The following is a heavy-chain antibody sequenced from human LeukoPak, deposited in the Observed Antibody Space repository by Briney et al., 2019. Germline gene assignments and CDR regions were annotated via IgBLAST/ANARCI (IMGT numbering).Heavy chain of an antibody. CDR1: GASTTTTTHY. CDR3: ARGRRVTYSSSWSDY. CDR2: VYYDAGA. J-gene: IGHJ4*02. D-gene: IGHD6-13*01. Sequence: KASETLSLTCTVSGASTTTTTHYWSWLRQHPGKGPEWIAYVYYDAGAYYNPSLASRVTISLDSSANQFSLRLISVTAADTAVYYCARGRRVTYSSSWSDYWGQGTLVTVSS. V-gene: IGHV4-31*03.